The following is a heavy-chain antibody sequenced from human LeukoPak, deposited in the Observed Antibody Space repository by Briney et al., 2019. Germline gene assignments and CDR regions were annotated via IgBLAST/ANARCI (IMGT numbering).Heavy chain of an antibody. CDR3: AKSHASIWNVYDY. J-gene: IGHJ4*02. Sequence: PGGSLRLSCAASGFTFSGYAMSWVRLAPGKGLEWVSAITAGGDGTYYADSVKGRFTISRDNLKNMVFLQMNSLRAEDTDIYYCAKSHASIWNVYDYWGQGTLVTVSS. CDR2: ITAGGDGT. V-gene: IGHV3-23*01. CDR1: GFTFSGYA. D-gene: IGHD1-1*01.